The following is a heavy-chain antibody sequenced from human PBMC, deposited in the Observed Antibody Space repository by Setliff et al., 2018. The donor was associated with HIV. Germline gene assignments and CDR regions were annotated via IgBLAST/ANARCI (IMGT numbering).Heavy chain of an antibody. CDR2: IYPGDSDT. CDR3: ARAPRSPLRWRDNLLSSSSFFMDV. CDR1: AYSSTSYW. D-gene: IGHD2-21*01. V-gene: IGHV5-51*01. J-gene: IGHJ6*03. Sequence: PGESLKISCKGSAYSSTSYWIGWVRQMPGKGLEWMGIIYPGDSDTRYSPSFQGQVTISADKSISAVYLQWDSLKASDSAIYYCARAPRSPLRWRDNLLSSSSFFMDVWGKGTTVTVSS.